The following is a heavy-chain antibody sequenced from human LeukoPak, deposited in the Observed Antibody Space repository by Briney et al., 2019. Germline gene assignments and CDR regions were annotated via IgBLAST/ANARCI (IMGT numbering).Heavy chain of an antibody. CDR1: GFTFSSYA. V-gene: IGHV3-23*01. Sequence: HPGGSLRLSCAASGFTFSSYAMTWVRQAPGKGLEWVSSISGSGVNTYYTDSVKGRFTISRDNSKNTLYLQMNSLRAEDTALYYCAKDTYTYASSPFDYWGQGTLVTVSS. CDR3: AKDTYTYASSPFDY. D-gene: IGHD5-18*01. CDR2: ISGSGVNT. J-gene: IGHJ4*02.